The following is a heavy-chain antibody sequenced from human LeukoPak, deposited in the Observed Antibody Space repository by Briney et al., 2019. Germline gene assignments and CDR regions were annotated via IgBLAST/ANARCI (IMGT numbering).Heavy chain of an antibody. CDR3: ARARRVARDAFDI. D-gene: IGHD2-15*01. J-gene: IGHJ3*02. V-gene: IGHV3-11*01. Sequence: GGSLRLSCAASGFTFSDYYMSWIRQAPGKGLEWVSYISSSGSTIYYADSVKGRFTISRDNAKNSLYLQMNSLRAEDTAVYYCARARRVARDAFDIWCQGTMVTVSS. CDR2: ISSSGSTI. CDR1: GFTFSDYY.